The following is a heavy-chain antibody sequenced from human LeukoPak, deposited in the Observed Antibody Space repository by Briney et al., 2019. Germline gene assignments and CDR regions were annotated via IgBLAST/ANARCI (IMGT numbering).Heavy chain of an antibody. V-gene: IGHV3-23*01. Sequence: GGSLRLSCAASGFTFSSYAMTWVRQPPGKGLEWVSAISGSGGSTYYADSVKGRFSISRDSSKNTLYLQMNSLRAEDTAVYYCAKAPPDSYYYYYGMDVWGQGTTVTVSS. CDR2: ISGSGGST. CDR1: GFTFSSYA. CDR3: AKAPPDSYYYYYGMDV. J-gene: IGHJ6*02. D-gene: IGHD5-18*01.